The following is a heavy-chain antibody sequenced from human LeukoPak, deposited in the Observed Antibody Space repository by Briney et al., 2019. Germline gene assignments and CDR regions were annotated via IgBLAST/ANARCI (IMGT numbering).Heavy chain of an antibody. Sequence: GASVKVSCKASGYTFTGYYMHWVRQAPGQGLEWMGWINPNSGGTNYAQKFQGRVTMTRDTSISTAYMELSRLRSDDTAVYCCAGGGENQRYYYYYMDVWGKGTTVTVSS. D-gene: IGHD1-14*01. CDR1: GYTFTGYY. J-gene: IGHJ6*03. V-gene: IGHV1-2*02. CDR2: INPNSGGT. CDR3: AGGGENQRYYYYYMDV.